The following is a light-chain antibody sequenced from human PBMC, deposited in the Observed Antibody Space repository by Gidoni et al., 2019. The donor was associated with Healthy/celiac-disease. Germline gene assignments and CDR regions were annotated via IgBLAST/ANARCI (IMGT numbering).Light chain of an antibody. CDR3: QQYNSYLFT. Sequence: IQMTQSPSTLSASVGDRVTITCRPSQSISSWLAWYQQKQGKAPKLLIYDASSLESGVPSRFSGSGSGTEFTLTISSLQPDDFATYYCQQYNSYLFTFGPGTKVDIK. J-gene: IGKJ3*01. V-gene: IGKV1-5*01. CDR2: DAS. CDR1: QSISSW.